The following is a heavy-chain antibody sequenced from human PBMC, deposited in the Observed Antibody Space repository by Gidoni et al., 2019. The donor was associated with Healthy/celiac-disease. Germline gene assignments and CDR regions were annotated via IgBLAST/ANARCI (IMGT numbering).Heavy chain of an antibody. J-gene: IGHJ4*02. Sequence: QVQLVESGGGVVQPGRPLRLSCAASGFTFSSYAMNWVRQAPGKGLEWVAVISYDGSNKYYADSVKGRFTISRDNSKNTLYLQMNSLRAEDTAVYYCARSRTVTTVPYYWGQGTLVTVSS. CDR2: ISYDGSNK. CDR3: ARSRTVTTVPYY. CDR1: GFTFSSYA. V-gene: IGHV3-30-3*01. D-gene: IGHD4-17*01.